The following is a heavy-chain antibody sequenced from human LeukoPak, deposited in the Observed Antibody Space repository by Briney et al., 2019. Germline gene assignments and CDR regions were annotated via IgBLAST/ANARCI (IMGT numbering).Heavy chain of an antibody. V-gene: IGHV4-61*02. CDR3: AREGYSYGYFVDY. D-gene: IGHD5-18*01. CDR1: GGSISSGSYY. J-gene: IGHJ4*02. Sequence: TSQTLPLTCTVSGGSISSGSYYWSWIRQPAGKGLEWIGRIYTSGSTNYNPSLKSRVTISVDTSKNQFSLKLSSVTAADTAVYYCAREGYSYGYFVDYWGQGTLVTVSS. CDR2: IYTSGST.